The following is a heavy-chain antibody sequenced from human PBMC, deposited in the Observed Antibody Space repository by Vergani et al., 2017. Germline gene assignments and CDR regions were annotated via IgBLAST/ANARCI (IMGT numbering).Heavy chain of an antibody. D-gene: IGHD3-3*01. CDR2: ISYDGSNK. CDR3: AKDPTYYDFWSGSTGYFDY. Sequence: QVQLAESGGGVVQPGRSLRLSCAASGFTFSSYGMHWVRQAPGKGLEWVAVISYDGSNKYYADSVKGRFTISRDNSKNTLYLQMNSLRAEDTAVYYCAKDPTYYDFWSGSTGYFDYWGQGTLVTVSS. V-gene: IGHV3-30*18. CDR1: GFTFSSYG. J-gene: IGHJ4*02.